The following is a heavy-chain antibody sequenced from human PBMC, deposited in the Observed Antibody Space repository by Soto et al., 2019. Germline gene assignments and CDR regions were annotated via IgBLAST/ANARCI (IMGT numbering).Heavy chain of an antibody. J-gene: IGHJ4*02. Sequence: PGKGLEWVGRIKSKTDGGTTDYAAPVKGRFTISRDDSKNTLYLQMNSLKTEDTAVYYCTTARLRGYSYGYSFDYWGQGTLVTVSS. CDR3: TTARLRGYSYGYSFDY. V-gene: IGHV3-15*01. CDR2: IKSKTDGGTT. D-gene: IGHD5-18*01.